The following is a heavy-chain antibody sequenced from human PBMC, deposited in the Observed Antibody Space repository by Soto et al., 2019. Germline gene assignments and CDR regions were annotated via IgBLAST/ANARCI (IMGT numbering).Heavy chain of an antibody. Sequence: PWGSLLFSGAASGFTFRSYAMHWVRQAPGKGLDWVAVTSYDGSNKYYADSVKGRFTISRDNSKNTLYLQMNSLRAEDTAVYYCARDRCSGGSCYHYYYGMDVWGQGTTFTVSS. D-gene: IGHD2-15*01. J-gene: IGHJ6*01. CDR2: TSYDGSNK. CDR3: ARDRCSGGSCYHYYYGMDV. CDR1: GFTFRSYA. V-gene: IGHV3-30-3*01.